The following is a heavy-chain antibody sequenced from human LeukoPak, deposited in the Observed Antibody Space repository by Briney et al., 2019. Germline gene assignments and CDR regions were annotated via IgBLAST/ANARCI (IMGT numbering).Heavy chain of an antibody. Sequence: GGSLRLSCAASGFTFSSYAMSWVRQAPGKGLEWVSAISGSGGSTYYADSVKGRFTISRDNSKNTLYLQMNSLRAEDTAVYYCAKGVGATTDYYYGMDVWGQGTTVTVSS. J-gene: IGHJ6*02. CDR1: GFTFSSYA. D-gene: IGHD1-26*01. CDR3: AKGVGATTDYYYGMDV. CDR2: ISGSGGST. V-gene: IGHV3-23*01.